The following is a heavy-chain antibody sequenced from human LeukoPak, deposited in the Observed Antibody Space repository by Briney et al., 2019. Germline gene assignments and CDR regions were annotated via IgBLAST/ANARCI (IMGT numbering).Heavy chain of an antibody. Sequence: ASVKVSCKASGYTFTSYAMHLVRQAPGQRLEWIGWINAGNGNTKYSQKFQGRVTITRDTSASTAYMELSSLRSEDTAVYYCASSSGWYGWSGGEPVAYWGQGTLVTVSS. CDR1: GYTFTSYA. CDR3: ASSSGWYGWSGGEPVAY. D-gene: IGHD6-19*01. CDR2: INAGNGNT. J-gene: IGHJ4*02. V-gene: IGHV1-3*01.